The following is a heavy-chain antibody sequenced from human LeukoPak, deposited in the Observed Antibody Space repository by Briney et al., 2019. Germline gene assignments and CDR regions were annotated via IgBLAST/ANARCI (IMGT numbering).Heavy chain of an antibody. V-gene: IGHV4-34*01. CDR3: ARHDSGMGITGTDYMDV. J-gene: IGHJ6*03. Sequence: SETLSLTCAVYGDSFSGYYWSWIRQPPGKGLEWIGEINHSGSTNYNPSLKSRVTISVDTSKNQFSLKLSSVTAADTAVYYCARHDSGMGITGTDYMDVWGKGTTVTVSS. CDR1: GDSFSGYY. D-gene: IGHD1-7*01. CDR2: INHSGST.